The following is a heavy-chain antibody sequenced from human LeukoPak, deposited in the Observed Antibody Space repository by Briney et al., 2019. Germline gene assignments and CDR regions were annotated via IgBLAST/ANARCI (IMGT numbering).Heavy chain of an antibody. D-gene: IGHD2-2*01. V-gene: IGHV1-2*02. CDR1: GYTFTGYY. CDR3: AREAPRYCSSTSCSDY. J-gene: IGHJ4*02. Sequence: GASVKVSCKASGYTFTGYYMHWVRQAPGQGLEWMGWINPNSGGTNYAQKFQGRVTMTRDTSISTAYMELSRLRSDDTAVYYCAREAPRYCSSTSCSDYWGRGTLVTVSS. CDR2: INPNSGGT.